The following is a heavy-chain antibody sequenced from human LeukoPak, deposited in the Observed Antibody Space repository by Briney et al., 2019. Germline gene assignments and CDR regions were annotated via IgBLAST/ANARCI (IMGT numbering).Heavy chain of an antibody. D-gene: IGHD6-19*01. Sequence: SETLSLTCTVSGGSISSSYWSWFRQPAGQGLEWIGRVYSSGNTNYNPSLRSRLTMSVDTSKNQFSLRLSSVSAADTAVYYCARDSYSSGWQAFDFWGQGTLVTVSS. J-gene: IGHJ4*02. CDR1: GGSISSSY. CDR3: ARDSYSSGWQAFDF. V-gene: IGHV4-4*07. CDR2: VYSSGNT.